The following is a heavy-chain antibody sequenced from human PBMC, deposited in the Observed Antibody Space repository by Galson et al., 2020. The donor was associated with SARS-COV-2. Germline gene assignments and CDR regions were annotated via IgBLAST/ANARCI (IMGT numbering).Heavy chain of an antibody. V-gene: IGHV3-48*04. CDR2: ISSSSGTI. CDR3: AKVPYDSSGVHLDY. Sequence: GRSLRLPCTASELTFSGYSLNWVRQAPGKGLEWISYISSSSGTIYYADSVKGRFTISRDNPKNELYLQLNTLRVEDTAVYYCAKVPYDSSGVHLDYWGRGTLVGVS. J-gene: IGHJ4*02. D-gene: IGHD3-22*01. CDR1: ELTFSGYS.